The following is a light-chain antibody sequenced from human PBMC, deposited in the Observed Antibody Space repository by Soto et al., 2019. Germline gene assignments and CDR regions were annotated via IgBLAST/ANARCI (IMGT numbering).Light chain of an antibody. Sequence: QSALTQPASVSGSPGQSITISCTGTSSDVGSYNLVSWYQQHPGKAPKLMIYEVRQRPSRVSDHFSGSKSGNTASLTISGVQDEEDEDYYCCSYAGGTTLVFGGGTKLTVL. CDR1: SSDVGSYNL. V-gene: IGLV2-23*02. J-gene: IGLJ3*02. CDR3: CSYAGGTTLV. CDR2: EVR.